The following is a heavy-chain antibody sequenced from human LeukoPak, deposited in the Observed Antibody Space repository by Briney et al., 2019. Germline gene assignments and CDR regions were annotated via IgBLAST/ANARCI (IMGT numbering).Heavy chain of an antibody. J-gene: IGHJ6*04. V-gene: IGHV3-21*01. Sequence: GGSLRLSCAASGFTFSSYSMNWVRQAPGKGLEWVSSISSSSSYIYYADSVKGRFTISRDTAKNSLYLQMNSLRAEDTAVYYCARGDCSGGSCYYYYYGMDVWGKGTTVTVSS. D-gene: IGHD2-15*01. CDR3: ARGDCSGGSCYYYYYGMDV. CDR2: ISSSSSYI. CDR1: GFTFSSYS.